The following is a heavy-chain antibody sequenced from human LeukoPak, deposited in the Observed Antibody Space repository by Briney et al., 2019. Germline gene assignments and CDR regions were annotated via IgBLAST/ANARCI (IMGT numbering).Heavy chain of an antibody. CDR2: INHSGST. CDR3: AAEYSGYEGHY. D-gene: IGHD5-12*01. CDR1: GGSFSGYD. J-gene: IGHJ4*02. Sequence: NPSETLSLTCGVYGGSFSGYDWSWIRQPPGKGLEWIGEINHSGSTNYNPSLKSRVTISVDTSKNQFSLKLSSVTAADTAVYYCAAEYSGYEGHYWGQGTLVTVSS. V-gene: IGHV4-34*01.